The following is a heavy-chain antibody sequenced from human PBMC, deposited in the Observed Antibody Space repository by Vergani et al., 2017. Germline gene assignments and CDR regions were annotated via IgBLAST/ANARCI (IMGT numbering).Heavy chain of an antibody. CDR3: TKGSRGYTGYFFDY. Sequence: EVLLVESGGNLVQPGGSLRLSCAASGFTFSTHTMNWVRQTPGKGLQWISYIVSTGQVKRYADSVKGRFTISRDNANNALYLQMASLRADDTAVYYCTKGSRGYTGYFFDYWGQGTLATVSS. CDR1: GFTFSTHT. CDR2: IVSTGQVK. J-gene: IGHJ4*02. D-gene: IGHD5-12*01. V-gene: IGHV3-48*03.